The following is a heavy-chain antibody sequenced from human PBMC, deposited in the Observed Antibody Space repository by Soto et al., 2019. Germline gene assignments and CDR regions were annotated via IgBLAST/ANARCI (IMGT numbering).Heavy chain of an antibody. CDR3: AKSDCSGGSCYFPFDC. J-gene: IGHJ4*02. Sequence: EVQVLESGGGLVQPGGSLRLSCAASGFTFSNYGMSWFRQAPGKGLEWVSSISGSGGRTYYADSVKGRFTISRDKSKNTLYLQTDSLRAEDTAFYYCAKSDCSGGSCYFPFDCWGQGTLVTVSS. CDR1: GFTFSNYG. V-gene: IGHV3-23*01. D-gene: IGHD2-15*01. CDR2: ISGSGGRT.